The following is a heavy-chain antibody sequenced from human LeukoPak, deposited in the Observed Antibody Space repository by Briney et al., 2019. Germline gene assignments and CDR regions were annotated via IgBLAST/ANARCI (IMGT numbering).Heavy chain of an antibody. CDR1: GFTFSSYS. Sequence: GGSLRLSCAASGFTFSSYSMNWVRQAPGKGLEWVSYISSSSSTIYYADSVKGRFTISRDNAKNSLYLQMNSLRAEDTAVYYCARVGHNYDFWSGYPNHPVAFDYWGQGTLVTVSS. CDR2: ISSSSSTI. J-gene: IGHJ4*02. V-gene: IGHV3-48*04. D-gene: IGHD3-3*01. CDR3: ARVGHNYDFWSGYPNHPVAFDY.